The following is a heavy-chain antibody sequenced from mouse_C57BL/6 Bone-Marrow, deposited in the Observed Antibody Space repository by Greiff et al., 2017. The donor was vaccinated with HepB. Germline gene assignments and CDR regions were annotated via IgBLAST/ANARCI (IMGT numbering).Heavy chain of an antibody. J-gene: IGHJ1*03. V-gene: IGHV5-4*01. Sequence: EVKLEESGGGLVKPGGSLKLSCAASGFTFSSYAMSWVRQTPEKRLEWVATISDGGSYTYYPDNVKGRFTISRDNAKNNLYLQMSHLKSEDTAMYYCARDRYQYFDVWGTGTTVTVSS. CDR2: ISDGGSYT. CDR3: ARDRYQYFDV. CDR1: GFTFSSYA. D-gene: IGHD2-12*01.